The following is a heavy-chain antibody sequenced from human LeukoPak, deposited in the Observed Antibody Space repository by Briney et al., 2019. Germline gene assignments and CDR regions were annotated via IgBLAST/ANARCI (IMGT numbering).Heavy chain of an antibody. J-gene: IGHJ4*02. Sequence: GGSLRLSCAASGFTFSSYAMSWVRQAPGKGLEWVSAISGSGGSTYYADSVKGRFTISRDNSKNTLYLQMNSLRAEDTAVYYCAKGIGYCSGGSCYSGPMVEYFDYWGQGTLVTVSS. D-gene: IGHD2-15*01. CDR1: GFTFSSYA. CDR3: AKGIGYCSGGSCYSGPMVEYFDY. CDR2: ISGSGGST. V-gene: IGHV3-23*01.